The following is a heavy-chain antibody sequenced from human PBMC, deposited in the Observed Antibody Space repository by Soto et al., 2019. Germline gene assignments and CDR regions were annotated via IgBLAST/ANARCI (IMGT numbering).Heavy chain of an antibody. D-gene: IGHD2-15*01. Sequence: QFTLKESGPTLVKPTQTLTLTCTFSGFSLSTSAEGVAWIRQPPGKALEWLALIYWDDDERYSSFLKSRLTIAKDTSKNQVVLTMTNMDPVDTATYFCAHKGGRGAAMDVWGQGTTVTVSS. CDR1: GFSLSTSAEG. J-gene: IGHJ6*02. CDR3: AHKGGRGAAMDV. CDR2: IYWDDDE. V-gene: IGHV2-5*02.